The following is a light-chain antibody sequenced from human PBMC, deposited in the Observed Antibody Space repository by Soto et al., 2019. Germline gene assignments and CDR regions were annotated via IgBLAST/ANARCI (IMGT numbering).Light chain of an antibody. CDR2: DIR. Sequence: QSALTKPRSVSGSPGQSVTVSCTGTSSDVGTYSYVSWFQHHPGKAPKLIIYDIRQRPSGVPDRFSGSKSGNTASLTISGLQTEDEADYYCCSYAGSYTWVFGGGTKVTVL. CDR3: CSYAGSYTWV. CDR1: SSDVGTYSY. V-gene: IGLV2-11*01. J-gene: IGLJ3*02.